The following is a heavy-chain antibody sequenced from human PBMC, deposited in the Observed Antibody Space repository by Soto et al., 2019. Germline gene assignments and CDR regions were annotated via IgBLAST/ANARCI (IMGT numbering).Heavy chain of an antibody. CDR2: ISGSGTIT. CDR3: ARLGDYGSGSY. V-gene: IGHV3-48*04. D-gene: IGHD3-10*01. Sequence: EVHLVESGGDLVQPGGSLRLSCAASGFSFSSFSMNWVRQAPGKGLEWVSYISGSGTITYYADSVKGRFTISRDNAKNSLYLQMNSLQAEDTAVYYCARLGDYGSGSYWGQGTLVTVSS. CDR1: GFSFSSFS. J-gene: IGHJ4*02.